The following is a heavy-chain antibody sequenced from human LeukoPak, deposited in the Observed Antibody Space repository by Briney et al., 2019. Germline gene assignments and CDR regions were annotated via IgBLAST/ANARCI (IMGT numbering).Heavy chain of an antibody. CDR1: GGSISSGSYH. CDR3: ARGGCSAGSCYSWENWFDP. D-gene: IGHD2-15*01. V-gene: IGHV4-61*02. J-gene: IGHJ5*02. Sequence: PSQTLSLTCTVSGGSISSGSYHWSWIRQPAGKGLEWIGRIYTSGSTNYNPSLKSRVTVSLDTSKNQFSLRLSSVTAADTAVYYCARGGCSAGSCYSWENWFDPWGQGTLVTVSS. CDR2: IYTSGST.